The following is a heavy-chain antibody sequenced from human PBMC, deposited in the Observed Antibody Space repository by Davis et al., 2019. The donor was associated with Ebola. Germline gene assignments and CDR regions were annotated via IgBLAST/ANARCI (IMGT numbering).Heavy chain of an antibody. D-gene: IGHD3-22*01. CDR2: IYSGGST. J-gene: IGHJ6*02. CDR3: AKDLAGRHYDSSGYYWRGIYYYYYGMDV. V-gene: IGHV3-66*01. Sequence: GESLKISCAASGFTVSSNYMSWVRQAPGKGLEWVSVIYSGGSTYYADSVKGRFTISRDNSKNTLYLQMNSLRAEDTAVYYCAKDLAGRHYDSSGYYWRGIYYYYYGMDVWGQGTTVTVSS. CDR1: GFTVSSNY.